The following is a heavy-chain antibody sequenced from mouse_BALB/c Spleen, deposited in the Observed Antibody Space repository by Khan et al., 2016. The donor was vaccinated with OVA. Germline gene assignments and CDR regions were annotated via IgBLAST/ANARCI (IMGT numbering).Heavy chain of an antibody. Sequence: QMQLEESGPGLVAPSQSLSITCTVSGFSLTTYGVTWVRQPPGKGLEWLGVIWGDGNTAYHSALISRLSISKDNSESQVVVKLNSLQTDDTATYXCAKSFYSHYYAMDYWGQGTSVTVSS. CDR1: GFSLTTYG. CDR3: AKSFYSHYYAMDY. D-gene: IGHD2-1*01. V-gene: IGHV2-3*01. J-gene: IGHJ4*01. CDR2: IWGDGNT.